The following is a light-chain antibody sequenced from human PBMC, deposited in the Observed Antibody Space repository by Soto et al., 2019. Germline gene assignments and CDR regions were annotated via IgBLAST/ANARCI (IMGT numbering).Light chain of an antibody. J-gene: IGLJ2*01. CDR2: EDD. CDR3: QSYDSNSVV. V-gene: IGLV6-57*04. Sequence: NFMLTQPHSVSESPGKTVTISCTRTSGSITSNYVQWYKQRPGGAPTTVIYEDDQRPSGVPDRFSGSIDRSSNSASLTISGLKTEDEADYYCQSYDSNSVVFGGGTKLTVL. CDR1: SGSITSNY.